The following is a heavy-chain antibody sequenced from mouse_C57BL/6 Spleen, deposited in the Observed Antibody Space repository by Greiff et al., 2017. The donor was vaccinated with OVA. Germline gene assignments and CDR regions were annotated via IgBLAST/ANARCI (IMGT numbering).Heavy chain of an antibody. J-gene: IGHJ2*01. D-gene: IGHD1-1*01. Sequence: QVQLQQPGAELVKPGASVKLSCKASGYTFTSYWMQWVKQRPGQGLEWIGEIDPSDSYTNYNQKFKGKATLTVDTSSSTAYMQHSSLTSEDSADYYCARSSGSSSYYFDYWGQGTTLTVSS. CDR1: GYTFTSYW. V-gene: IGHV1-50*01. CDR3: ARSSGSSSYYFDY. CDR2: IDPSDSYT.